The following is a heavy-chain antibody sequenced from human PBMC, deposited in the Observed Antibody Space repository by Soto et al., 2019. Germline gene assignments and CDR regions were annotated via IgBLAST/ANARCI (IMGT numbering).Heavy chain of an antibody. CDR3: ARGSAFIGLDY. V-gene: IGHV3-23*01. Sequence: GGSLRLSCAASGLTFSSYAMSWVRQAPGKGLEWVSAISGSGGSTYYADSVKGRFTISRDNSKNTLYLQMNSLRAEDTAVYYCARGSAFIGLDYWGQGTPVTVSS. CDR2: ISGSGGST. J-gene: IGHJ4*02. CDR1: GLTFSSYA. D-gene: IGHD1-26*01.